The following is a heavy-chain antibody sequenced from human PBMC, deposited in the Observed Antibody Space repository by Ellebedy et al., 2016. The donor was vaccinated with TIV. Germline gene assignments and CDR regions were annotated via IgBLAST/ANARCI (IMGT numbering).Heavy chain of an antibody. CDR2: MHYGRST. Sequence: SETLSLTCAVSGVSISSSKDFWGWIRQPPGKELEWIGSMHYGRSTYYNPSLKSRVTISADASKNQFSLNMSSVTAADTAVYYCARGLRYSAYTYWGQGTLVTVSS. V-gene: IGHV4-39*07. CDR3: ARGLRYSAYTY. J-gene: IGHJ4*02. CDR1: GVSISSSKDF. D-gene: IGHD5-18*01.